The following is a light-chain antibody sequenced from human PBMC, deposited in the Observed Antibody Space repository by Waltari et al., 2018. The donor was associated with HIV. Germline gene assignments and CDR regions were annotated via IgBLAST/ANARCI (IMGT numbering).Light chain of an antibody. CDR3: QAWDSSTVI. CDR1: KLGEKY. J-gene: IGLJ2*01. V-gene: IGLV3-1*01. CDR2: QDR. Sequence: SYELNQPPSVSVYHGQTASITCSGEKLGEKYACWYQQKPGQSPVVVIYQDRKRPSGIPERISGSNSGNTATLTINGTQAMDEADYYCQAWDSSTVIFGGGTRLTVL.